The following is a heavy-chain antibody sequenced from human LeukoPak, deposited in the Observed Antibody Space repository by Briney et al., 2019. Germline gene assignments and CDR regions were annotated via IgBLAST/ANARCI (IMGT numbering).Heavy chain of an antibody. D-gene: IGHD5-12*01. CDR1: GGSITSYY. CDR3: ASSQWLASYYYYGMDV. Sequence: SETLSLTCTVSGGSITSYYWSWIRQPAGKGLEWIGRIYTSGSTNYNPSLKSRVTMSVDTSKNQFSLKLSSVTAADTAVYYCASSQWLASYYYYGMDVWGQGTTVTVSS. V-gene: IGHV4-4*07. CDR2: IYTSGST. J-gene: IGHJ6*02.